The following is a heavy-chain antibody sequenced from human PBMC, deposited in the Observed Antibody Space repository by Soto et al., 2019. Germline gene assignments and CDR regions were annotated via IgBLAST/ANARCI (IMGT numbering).Heavy chain of an antibody. CDR3: AKEGPSREWEP. D-gene: IGHD1-26*01. J-gene: IGHJ4*02. CDR2: ISGSGGST. CDR1: GYTISSYD. V-gene: IGHV3-23*01. Sequence: EVQLLESGGGLVQPGGSLRLSCAASGYTISSYDMSWVRQAPGKGLEWVAAISGSGGSTYYADSVKGRFTISRDNSKNTLYLQMNSLRAEDTAVYYCAKEGPSREWEPWGQGTLVTVSS.